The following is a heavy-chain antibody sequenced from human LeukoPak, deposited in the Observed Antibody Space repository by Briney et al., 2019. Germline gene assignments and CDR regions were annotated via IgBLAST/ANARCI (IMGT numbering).Heavy chain of an antibody. D-gene: IGHD3-10*01. CDR3: ARSARITMVRGVIITLNY. V-gene: IGHV1-2*06. Sequence: ASVKVSCKASGYTFTGYYMHWVRQAPGQGLEWMGRINPNSGGTNYAQKFQGRVTMTRDTSISTAYMELSRLRSDDTAVYYCARSARITMVRGVIITLNYWGQGTLVTVSS. CDR1: GYTFTGYY. J-gene: IGHJ4*02. CDR2: INPNSGGT.